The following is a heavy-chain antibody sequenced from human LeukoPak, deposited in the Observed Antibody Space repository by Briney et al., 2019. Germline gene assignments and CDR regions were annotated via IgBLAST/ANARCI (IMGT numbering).Heavy chain of an antibody. V-gene: IGHV3-48*03. Sequence: GGSLRLSRAASGLSFSSYTMNWVRQAPGKGPEWISYISSSGRGIYYADSVKGRFTISRDNAKNSMYLQMNSLRVEDTAIFYCAKEDIAGNGFPFDSWGQGTMVTVSS. CDR2: ISSSGRGI. J-gene: IGHJ4*02. CDR3: AKEDIAGNGFPFDS. CDR1: GLSFSSYT. D-gene: IGHD5-12*01.